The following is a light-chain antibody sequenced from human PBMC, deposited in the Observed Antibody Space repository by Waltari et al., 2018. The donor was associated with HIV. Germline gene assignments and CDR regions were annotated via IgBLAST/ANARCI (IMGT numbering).Light chain of an antibody. J-gene: IGLJ2*01. CDR3: ATWDDTPTGHVL. CDR2: SNN. Sequence: QSALTQPASVSGSPGQSITISCTGSSSDVGAYNYVSWYQQHPVKAPKLLISSNNQRPSGVPDRFSGFKSGTSASLAINGLQSEDEADYYCATWDDTPTGHVLFGGGTKVTVL. V-gene: IGLV2-14*01. CDR1: SSDVGAYNY.